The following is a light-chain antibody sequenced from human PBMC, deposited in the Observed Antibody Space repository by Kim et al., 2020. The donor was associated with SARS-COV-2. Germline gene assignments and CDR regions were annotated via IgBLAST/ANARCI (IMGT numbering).Light chain of an antibody. V-gene: IGKV3-15*01. Sequence: ISPGERPTLSCRARQSVSSNLAWYQQKPGQAPRLLIYGASTRATATPARFSGSGSGTEFTLTISSLQSEDFAVYYCQQYDSRPYTFGQGTKVDIK. CDR2: GAS. CDR1: QSVSSN. J-gene: IGKJ2*01. CDR3: QQYDSRPYT.